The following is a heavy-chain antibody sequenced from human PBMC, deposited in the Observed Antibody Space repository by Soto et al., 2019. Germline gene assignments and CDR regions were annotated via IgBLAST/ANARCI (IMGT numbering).Heavy chain of an antibody. V-gene: IGHV3-23*01. J-gene: IGHJ4*02. CDR3: AKDYLSRGYSYGSFDY. Sequence: GGSLRLSCAASGFTFSSYAMSWVRQAPGKGLEWVSAISGSGGSTYYADSVKGRFTISRDNSKNTLYLQMNSLRAEDTAVYYCAKDYLSRGYSYGSFDYWGQGTLVTVSS. CDR2: ISGSGGST. CDR1: GFTFSSYA. D-gene: IGHD5-18*01.